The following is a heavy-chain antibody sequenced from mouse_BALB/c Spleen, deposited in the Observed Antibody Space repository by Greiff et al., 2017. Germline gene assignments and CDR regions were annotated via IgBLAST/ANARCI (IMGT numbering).Heavy chain of an antibody. CDR1: GFTFSSYT. J-gene: IGHJ2*01. V-gene: IGHV5-12-2*01. D-gene: IGHD2-1*01. CDR3: ARGGGNQYYFDY. CDR2: ISNGGGST. Sequence: EVMLVESGGGLVQPRGSLKLSCAASGFTFSSYTMSWVRQTPEKRLEWVAYISNGGGSTYYPDTVKGRFTISRDTAKNTLYLQMSSLKSEDTAMYYCARGGGNQYYFDYWGQGTTLTVSS.